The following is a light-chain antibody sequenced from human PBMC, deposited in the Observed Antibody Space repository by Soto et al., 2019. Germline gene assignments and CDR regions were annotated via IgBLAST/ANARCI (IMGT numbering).Light chain of an antibody. J-gene: IGKJ4*01. CDR1: QGVNRC. CDR3: QQRCNWRPT. CDR2: DA. Sequence: EVVLAQSPDTLSLSLVERATLSCRASQGVNRCSAWSQQRPGQAPRHLIYDASSFSGNGPGTDFTLAISSLDSEDFAVYDCQQRCNWRPTFGGGTKSEIE. V-gene: IGKV3D-11*01.